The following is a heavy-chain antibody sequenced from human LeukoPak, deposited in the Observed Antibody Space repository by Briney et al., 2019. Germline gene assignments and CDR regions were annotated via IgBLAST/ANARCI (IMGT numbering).Heavy chain of an antibody. D-gene: IGHD4-17*01. V-gene: IGHV4-34*01. CDR2: INHSGST. Sequence: PSETLSLTCAVYGGSFSGDYWSWIRQPPGKGLEWIGEINHSGSTNYNPSLKSRVTISVDTSKNQFSLKLSSVTAADTAVYYCARVSHYGDLRRPFDPWGQGTLVTVSS. J-gene: IGHJ5*02. CDR3: ARVSHYGDLRRPFDP. CDR1: GGSFSGDY.